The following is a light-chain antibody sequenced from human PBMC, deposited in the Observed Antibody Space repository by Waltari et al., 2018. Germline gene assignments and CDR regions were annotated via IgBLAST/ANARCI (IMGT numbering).Light chain of an antibody. CDR3: SSNEGSKTYI. Sequence: QAALTQPPSMSGSPGQSVTISCTGTSSDIGGYNRVSWYQQNPGKVTKLIIYEVSQRPSGVSDRFSGSKSGNTASLTISGLQAEDEADYYCSSNEGSKTYIFGGGTRLTVL. CDR1: SSDIGGYNR. V-gene: IGLV2-8*01. J-gene: IGLJ2*01. CDR2: EVS.